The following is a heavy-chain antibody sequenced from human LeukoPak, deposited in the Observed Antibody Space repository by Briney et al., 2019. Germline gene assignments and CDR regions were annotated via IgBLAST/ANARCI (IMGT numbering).Heavy chain of an antibody. CDR1: GFTFDDYA. J-gene: IGHJ6*02. D-gene: IGHD4-17*01. Sequence: PGGSLRLSCAASGFTFDDYAMHWVRQAPGKGLEWVSGISWNSGSIGYADSVKGRFTISRDHAKNSLYLQMNSLRAEDTALYYCAKDTYGDYGPGYYYYGMDVWGQGTTVTVSS. CDR2: ISWNSGSI. V-gene: IGHV3-9*01. CDR3: AKDTYGDYGPGYYYYGMDV.